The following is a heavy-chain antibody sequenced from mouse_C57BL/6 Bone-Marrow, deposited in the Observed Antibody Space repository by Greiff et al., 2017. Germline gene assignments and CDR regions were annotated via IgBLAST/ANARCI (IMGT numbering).Heavy chain of an antibody. J-gene: IGHJ1*03. D-gene: IGHD1-1*01. CDR3: ARQGITTVVAHWYFDV. Sequence: EVQGVESGGGLVQPGGSLKLSCAASGFTFSDYYMYWVRQTPEKRLEWVAYISNGGGSTYYPYTVKGRFTISRDNAKNTLYLQMSRLKSEDTAMYYCARQGITTVVAHWYFDVWGTGTTVTVSS. CDR2: ISNGGGST. V-gene: IGHV5-12*01. CDR1: GFTFSDYY.